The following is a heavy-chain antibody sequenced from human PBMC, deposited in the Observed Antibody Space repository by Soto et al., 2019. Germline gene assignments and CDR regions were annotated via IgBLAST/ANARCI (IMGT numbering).Heavy chain of an antibody. CDR3: TRGPSRAKVDY. CDR1: GDSISDVNYY. V-gene: IGHV4-30-4*01. J-gene: IGHJ4*02. CDR2: IYDGGST. Sequence: QVQLQGSGPRLVKPSQTLSLTCTVSGDSISDVNYYWSCIRQSPDKGLEWIGHIYDGGSTYSHPSLQSRVTVATDTAKNQFSSQLSSMSAAHPAVYYCTRGPSRAKVDYWGQRTLVTVSS.